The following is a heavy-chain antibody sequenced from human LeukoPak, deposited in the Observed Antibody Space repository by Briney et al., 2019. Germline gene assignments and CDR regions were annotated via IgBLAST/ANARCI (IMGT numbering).Heavy chain of an antibody. V-gene: IGHV5-51*01. CDR1: GYSFTSYW. J-gene: IGHJ4*02. CDR2: IYPGDSDT. D-gene: IGHD3-10*01. CDR3: ARLGGYYYGSGSYYGFDY. Sequence: GEPLKISCKGSGYSFTSYWIGWVRQMPGKGLEWMGIIYPGDSDTRYSPSFQGQVTISADKSISTAYLQWSSLKASDTAMYYCARLGGYYYGSGSYYGFDYWGQGTLVTVSS.